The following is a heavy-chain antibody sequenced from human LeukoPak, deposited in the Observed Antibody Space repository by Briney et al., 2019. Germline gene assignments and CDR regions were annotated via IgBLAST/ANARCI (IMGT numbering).Heavy chain of an antibody. J-gene: IGHJ3*02. CDR3: ARGLWVTGDAFDI. CDR2: MNPNSGNT. CDR1: GYTFTSYD. Sequence: ASAKVSCRASGYTFTSYDINWVRQATGQGLEWMGWMNPNSGNTGYAQKFQGRVTITRNTSISTAYMELSSLRSEDTAVYYCARGLWVTGDAFDIWGQGTMVTVSS. V-gene: IGHV1-8*03. D-gene: IGHD2-21*02.